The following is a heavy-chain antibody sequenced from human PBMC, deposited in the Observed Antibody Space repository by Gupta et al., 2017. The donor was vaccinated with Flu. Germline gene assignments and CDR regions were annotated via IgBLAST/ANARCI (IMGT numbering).Heavy chain of an antibody. V-gene: IGHV3-23*01. CDR2: ISGSGGST. CDR3: VKRDSGSFYSDFDY. CDR1: GFTYSRYA. D-gene: IGHD1-26*01. Sequence: EVQLLESGGGLVKPGGSLRLPCAASGFTYSRYAMSWVRQAPGKGLVWVSAISGSGGSTYYADSVKGRFTISRDNSKNTLYLQMNSLRAEDTAVYYCVKRDSGSFYSDFDYWGQGTLVTVSS. J-gene: IGHJ4*02.